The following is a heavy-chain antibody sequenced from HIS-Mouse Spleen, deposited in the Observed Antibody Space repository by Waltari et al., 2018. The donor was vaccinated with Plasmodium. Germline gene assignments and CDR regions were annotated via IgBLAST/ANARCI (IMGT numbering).Heavy chain of an antibody. Sequence: EGQLVESGGGLVQPGGAMRLSCAPAGFTFMSYWMPWVRQAPGKGLVWVSRINSDGSSTSYADSVKGRFTISRDNAKNTLYLQMNSLRAEDTAVYYCARVGDFWSGYCNDYWGQGTLVTVSS. CDR3: ARVGDFWSGYCNDY. CDR1: GFTFMSYW. D-gene: IGHD3-3*01. J-gene: IGHJ4*02. V-gene: IGHV3-74*01. CDR2: INSDGSST.